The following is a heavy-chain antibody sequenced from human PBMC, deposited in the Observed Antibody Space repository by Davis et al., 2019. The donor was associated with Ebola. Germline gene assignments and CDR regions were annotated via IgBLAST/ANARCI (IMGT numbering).Heavy chain of an antibody. CDR2: IAYDGSTE. CDR3: TRDSRGGGVTSKHLQY. V-gene: IGHV3-30-3*01. D-gene: IGHD2-8*02. J-gene: IGHJ1*01. CDR1: GFTFSNYA. Sequence: GESLKISCAASGFTFSNYAMDWVRQAPGKGLEWVAVIAYDGSTEYYGDSVKGRFTISRDNSKNMVYLQMNSLRPEDTAVYYCTRDSRGGGVTSKHLQYWGQGTRVTVSS.